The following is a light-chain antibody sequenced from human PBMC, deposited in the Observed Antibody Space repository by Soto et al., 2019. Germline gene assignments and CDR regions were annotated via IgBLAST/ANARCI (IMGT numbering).Light chain of an antibody. CDR1: QSVTDW. CDR2: DAS. V-gene: IGKV1-5*01. Sequence: DIQLTQSPSTLSASVGDRVTITCRASQSVTDWLAWYQQKPVKAPKLLIYDASSLQSGVPSRFSGSGSGTEFSLTISSLQPHDFATYYCQQYYRSCTFGQGTKVEIK. CDR3: QQYYRSCT. J-gene: IGKJ2*02.